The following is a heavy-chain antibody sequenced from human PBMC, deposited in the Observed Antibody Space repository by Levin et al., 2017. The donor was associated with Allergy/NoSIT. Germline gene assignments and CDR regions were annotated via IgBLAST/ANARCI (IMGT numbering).Heavy chain of an antibody. CDR2: IKQDGSEK. J-gene: IGHJ5*02. Sequence: GESLKISCAASGFTFSSYWMSWVRQAPGKGLEWVANIKQDGSEKYYVDSVKGRFTISRDNAKNSLYLQMNSLRAEDTAVYYCARDISPTYYYGSGSYYPYNWFDPWGQGTLVTVSS. CDR1: GFTFSSYW. D-gene: IGHD3-10*01. CDR3: ARDISPTYYYGSGSYYPYNWFDP. V-gene: IGHV3-7*01.